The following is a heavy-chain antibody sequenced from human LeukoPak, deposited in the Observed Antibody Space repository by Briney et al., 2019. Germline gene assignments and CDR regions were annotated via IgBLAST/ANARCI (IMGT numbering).Heavy chain of an antibody. Sequence: PGGSLRLSCAASGFTFSSYAMHWVRQAPGKGLEWVAVIWYDGSNEYYVDSVKGRFTISRDNSKNTLYLQMNSLRVEDTAVYYCAAGDPVSYWGQGTLVSVSS. CDR3: AAGDPVSY. CDR2: IWYDGSNE. V-gene: IGHV3-33*08. CDR1: GFTFSSYA. D-gene: IGHD4-17*01. J-gene: IGHJ4*02.